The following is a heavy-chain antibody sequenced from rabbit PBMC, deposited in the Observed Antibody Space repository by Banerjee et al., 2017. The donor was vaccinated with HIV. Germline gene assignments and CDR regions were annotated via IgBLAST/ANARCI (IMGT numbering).Heavy chain of an antibody. CDR2: IYTDSDGT. CDR3: ARDLAGVIGWNFSL. J-gene: IGHJ4*01. CDR1: GFSFSSGYY. V-gene: IGHV1S43*01. D-gene: IGHD4-1*01. Sequence: QEQLVESGGGLVQPEGSLTLTCTASGFSFSSGYYMCWVRQAPGKGLEWIACIYTDSDGTWYASWVNGRFTITRSTSLNTVTLQMTSLTAADTATYFCARDLAGVIGWNFSLWGPGTLVTVS.